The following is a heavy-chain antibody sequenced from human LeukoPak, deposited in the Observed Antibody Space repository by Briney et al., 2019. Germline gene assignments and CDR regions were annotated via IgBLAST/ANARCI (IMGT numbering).Heavy chain of an antibody. CDR1: GGSISNYY. J-gene: IGHJ3*02. D-gene: IGHD3-16*01. CDR2: IYYSGST. Sequence: PSEALSLTCTVSGGSISNYYWSWLRQPPGKGLDWIGYIYYSGSTNYNPSLKSRVTISVDASKNQFSLKLSSVTAADTAVYYCASHVLYAFDIWGLGTMVTVSS. V-gene: IGHV4-59*01. CDR3: ASHVLYAFDI.